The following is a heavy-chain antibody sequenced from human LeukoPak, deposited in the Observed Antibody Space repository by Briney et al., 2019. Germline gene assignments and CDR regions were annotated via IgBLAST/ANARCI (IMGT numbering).Heavy chain of an antibody. CDR1: GYTFTSYG. CDR3: ARQKFGPSLMDV. Sequence: GASVKVSCKASGYTFTSYGISWVRQAPGQGVGWMGWISVYNGNTNYAQKLQGRVTMTTDTSTSTPYMELRSRRSDDGPLYYWARQKFGPSLMDVWAKGPRSPSP. CDR2: ISVYNGNT. D-gene: IGHD3-10*01. V-gene: IGHV1-18*01. J-gene: IGHJ6*03.